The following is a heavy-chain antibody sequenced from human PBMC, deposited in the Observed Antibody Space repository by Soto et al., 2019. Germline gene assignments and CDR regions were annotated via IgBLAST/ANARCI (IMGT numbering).Heavy chain of an antibody. V-gene: IGHV5-51*01. CDR3: ARQTDHDAFDI. J-gene: IGHJ3*02. CDR1: RHSFTIDY. CDR2: IYPGDSDT. Sequence: GGALKMESMDTRHSFTIDYIGCEGQMPGTGLGWMGIIYPGDSDTRYSPSFQGQVTISADKSISTAYLQWSSLKASDTAMYYCARQTDHDAFDIWGQGTMVTVSS.